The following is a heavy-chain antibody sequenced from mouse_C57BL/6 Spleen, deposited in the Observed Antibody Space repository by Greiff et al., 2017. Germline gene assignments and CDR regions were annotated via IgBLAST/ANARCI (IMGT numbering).Heavy chain of an antibody. D-gene: IGHD1-1*01. CDR1: GYTFTSYW. CDR2: IYPSDSET. V-gene: IGHV1-61*01. J-gene: IGHJ1*03. CDR3: ARSTVVAQGYFDV. Sequence: QVQLQQPGAELVRPGSSVKLSCKASGYTFTSYWMDWVKQRPGQGLEWIGNIYPSDSETHYNQKFKDKATLTVDKSSSTAYMQLSSLTSEDSAVYDCARSTVVAQGYFDVWGTGTTVTVSS.